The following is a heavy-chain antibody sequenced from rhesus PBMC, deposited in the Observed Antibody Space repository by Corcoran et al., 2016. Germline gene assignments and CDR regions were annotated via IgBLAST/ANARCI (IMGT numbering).Heavy chain of an antibody. CDR2: IGASSGST. Sequence: QVQLQESGPGLVKPSETLSLTCAVSGYSISSGYGWSWIRQPPGKGLEWIGYIGASSGSTNYNPSLKSRVTISKDTSKNQFSLKLSYVTAADTAVYYCAREWGFDYWGQGVLVTVSS. D-gene: IGHD7-45*01. V-gene: IGHV4-127*01. CDR1: GYSISSGYG. J-gene: IGHJ4*01. CDR3: AREWGFDY.